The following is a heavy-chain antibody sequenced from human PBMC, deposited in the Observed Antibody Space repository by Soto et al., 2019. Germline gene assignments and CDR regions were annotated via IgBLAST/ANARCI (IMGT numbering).Heavy chain of an antibody. J-gene: IGHJ6*02. D-gene: IGHD4-17*01. CDR3: ARDYHGDAYYYYYGMDV. CDR1: GYTFTSYG. V-gene: IGHV1-18*01. Sequence: ASVKVSCKASGYTFTSYGISWVRQAPGQGLEWMGWISAYNGNTNYAQKLQGRVTMTTDTSTSTAYMELRSLRSDDTAVYYCARDYHGDAYYYYYGMDVWGQGTTVTVSS. CDR2: ISAYNGNT.